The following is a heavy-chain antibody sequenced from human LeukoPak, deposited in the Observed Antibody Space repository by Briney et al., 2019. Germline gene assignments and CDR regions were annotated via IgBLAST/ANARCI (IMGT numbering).Heavy chain of an antibody. CDR3: ARIRGGHGHDMCYNH. CDR1: GVSISDYY. J-gene: IGHJ5*02. V-gene: IGHV4-34*01. D-gene: IGHD4-23*01. Sequence: SETLSLTCAVSGVSISDYYWSWIRQCPGKGLEWIGEVSPGGFTNYNPSLKRPVIISEDTSESNLSLRLRSVTAADTAMYYCARIRGGHGHDMCYNHWAQGTLVTVSS. CDR2: VSPGGFT.